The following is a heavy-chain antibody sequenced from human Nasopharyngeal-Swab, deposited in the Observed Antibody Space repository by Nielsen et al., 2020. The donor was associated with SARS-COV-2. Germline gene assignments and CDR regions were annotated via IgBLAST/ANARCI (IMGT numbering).Heavy chain of an antibody. CDR3: AREDRWTLTSFYYALDV. D-gene: IGHD3-9*01. Sequence: LRLSCSVSGVSISSGSYYWSWIRQPAGKGLEWIGHMYTSGSTNYNPSLKSRVAISIDTSTNQFSLRLSSVTAADTAVYYCAREDRWTLTSFYYALDVWGQGTTVTVSS. CDR1: GVSISSGSYY. J-gene: IGHJ6*02. CDR2: MYTSGST. V-gene: IGHV4-61*09.